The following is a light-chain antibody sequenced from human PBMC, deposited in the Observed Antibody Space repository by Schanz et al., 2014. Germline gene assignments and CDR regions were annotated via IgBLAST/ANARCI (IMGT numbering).Light chain of an antibody. CDR2: QVT. V-gene: IGLV2-8*01. CDR1: SSDVGGYDH. CDR3: CSYTSSSTVV. Sequence: QSALTQPPSASGSPGQSVTISCTGSSSDVGGYDHVSWYQQHPGRAPKLMIYQVTKRPSGVPDRFSGSKSGNTASLTVSGLQADDEADYYCCSYTSSSTVVFGGGTKLTVL. J-gene: IGLJ2*01.